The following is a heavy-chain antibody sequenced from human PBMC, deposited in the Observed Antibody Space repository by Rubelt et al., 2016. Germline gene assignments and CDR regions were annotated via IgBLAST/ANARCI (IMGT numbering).Heavy chain of an antibody. V-gene: IGHV1-2*06. D-gene: IGHD5-18*01. Sequence: QVQLVQSGAEVKKPGASVKVSCKASGYTFTGYYMHWVRQAPGQGLEWMGRINPNSGGTNYAQKFQGKFTMTRDTSISTVDMEPSRLTSDDTAVYYCARSLVYGYTGIDYWGQGTLVTVSS. CDR1: GYTFTGYY. J-gene: IGHJ4*02. CDR2: INPNSGGT. CDR3: ARSLVYGYTGIDY.